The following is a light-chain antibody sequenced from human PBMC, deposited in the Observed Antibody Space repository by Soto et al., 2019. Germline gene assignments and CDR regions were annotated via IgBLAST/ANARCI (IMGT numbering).Light chain of an antibody. J-gene: IGLJ2*01. CDR2: MNN. CDR3: AAWDDSLTSVV. Sequence: QSVLPQPPSASGTPGQRVASSCSGSTSNLGSNFAYLYQHFPGTAPKLLILMNNQRPSGVPDRFSASKSGTSASLAISGLRSEYEADYYCAAWDDSLTSVVIGGGNKLTVL. V-gene: IGLV1-47*01. CDR1: TSNLGSNF.